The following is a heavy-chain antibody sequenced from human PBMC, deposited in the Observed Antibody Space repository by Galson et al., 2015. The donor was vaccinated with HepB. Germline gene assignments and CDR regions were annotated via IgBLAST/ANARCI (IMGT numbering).Heavy chain of an antibody. CDR1: GFIFSSYA. CDR3: ARVGQSSGPLYGMDV. Sequence: SLRLSCAASGFIFSSYAMHWVRQAPGKGLEWVALISYDGSSKYYADSVKGRFTISRDNSKNTLYLQMNSLRAEDTAVYYCARVGQSSGPLYGMDVWGQGTTVTVSS. J-gene: IGHJ6*02. CDR2: ISYDGSSK. V-gene: IGHV3-30*04. D-gene: IGHD6-19*01.